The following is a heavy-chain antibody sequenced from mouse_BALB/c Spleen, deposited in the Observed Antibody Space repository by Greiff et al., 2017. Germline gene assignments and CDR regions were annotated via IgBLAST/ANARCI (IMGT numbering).Heavy chain of an antibody. Sequence: QVQLQQSGAELARPGASVKLSCKASGYTFTDYYINWVKQRTGQGLEWIGEIYPGSGNTYYNEKFKGKATLTADKSSSTAYMQLSSLTSEDSAVYFCARSRYDGAYYAMDYWGQGTSVTVAS. CDR2: IYPGSGNT. CDR3: ARSRYDGAYYAMDY. V-gene: IGHV1-77*01. J-gene: IGHJ4*01. D-gene: IGHD2-14*01. CDR1: GYTFTDYY.